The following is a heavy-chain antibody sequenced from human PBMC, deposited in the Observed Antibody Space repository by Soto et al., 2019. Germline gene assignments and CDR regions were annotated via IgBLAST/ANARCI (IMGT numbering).Heavy chain of an antibody. CDR1: GFTFTNVA. Sequence: GGSLRLSCAASGFTFTNVAMTWVRQAPGKGLEWVSTITDSGGSTDYADSVKGRFTISRDNSKSTLYLQMNNLRADDTAVYYCAKLYWNPRYFDYWGQGARVTVSS. V-gene: IGHV3-23*01. CDR2: ITDSGGST. D-gene: IGHD1-1*01. CDR3: AKLYWNPRYFDY. J-gene: IGHJ4*02.